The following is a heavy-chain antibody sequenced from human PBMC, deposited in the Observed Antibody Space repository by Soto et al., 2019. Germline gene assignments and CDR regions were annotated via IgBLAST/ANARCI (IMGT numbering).Heavy chain of an antibody. CDR1: GFTFSSYW. CDR2: INSDGSST. CDR3: ARVESSSWYGHDAFDI. J-gene: IGHJ3*02. V-gene: IGHV3-74*01. Sequence: GGSLRLSCAASGFTFSSYWMHWVRQAPGKGLVWVSRINSDGSSTSYADSVKGRFTISRDNAKNTLYLQMNSLRAEDTAVYYCARVESSSWYGHDAFDIWGQGTMVTVS. D-gene: IGHD6-13*01.